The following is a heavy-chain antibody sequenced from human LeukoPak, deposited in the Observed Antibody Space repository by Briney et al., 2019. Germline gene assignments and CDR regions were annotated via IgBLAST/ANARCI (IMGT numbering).Heavy chain of an antibody. Sequence: GGSLRLSCAASGFTFSSYWMSWVRQAPGKGLEWVANIKQDGSEKYYVDSVKGRFTISRDNAKNTLYLQMNSLRAEDTAVYYCARVGSKAYCGGDCYRSSAFDIWGQGTMVTVSS. CDR2: IKQDGSEK. CDR3: ARVGSKAYCGGDCYRSSAFDI. CDR1: GFTFSSYW. V-gene: IGHV3-7*01. J-gene: IGHJ3*02. D-gene: IGHD2-21*02.